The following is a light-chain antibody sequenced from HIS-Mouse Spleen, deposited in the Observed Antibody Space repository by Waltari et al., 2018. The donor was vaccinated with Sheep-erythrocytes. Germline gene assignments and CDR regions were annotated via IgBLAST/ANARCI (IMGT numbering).Light chain of an antibody. Sequence: AIQLTQSQSSLSASVGDIVPIPCRASHGISIALAWYHQKPWKAPKLLIYDGYSLESGVPSRFSGSGSGTDFTLTISSLQPEDFATYYCQQFNNYPRTFGQGTKVEIK. J-gene: IGKJ1*01. CDR3: QQFNNYPRT. V-gene: IGKV1D-13*01. CDR2: DGY. CDR1: HGISIA.